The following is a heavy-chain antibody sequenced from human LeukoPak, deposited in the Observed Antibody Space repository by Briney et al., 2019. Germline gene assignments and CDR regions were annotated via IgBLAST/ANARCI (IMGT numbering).Heavy chain of an antibody. Sequence: ASVKVSCKASGYTFTSYGISWVRQAPGQGLEWMGWISAYNGNTKYAQKLQGRVTMTTDTSTSTAYMELRSLRSDDKAVYNYVSGVAVAGRGRDYWGQGTLVPVSS. CDR3: VSGVAVAGRGRDY. CDR2: ISAYNGNT. J-gene: IGHJ4*02. V-gene: IGHV1-18*01. CDR1: GYTFTSYG. D-gene: IGHD6-19*01.